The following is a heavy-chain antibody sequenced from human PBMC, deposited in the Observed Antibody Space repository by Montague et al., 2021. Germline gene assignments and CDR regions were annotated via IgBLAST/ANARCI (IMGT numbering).Heavy chain of an antibody. V-gene: IGHV3-74*01. Sequence: SLRLSCAASGFTFSSYWMHWVRQAPGKGLVWVSRINSDGSSTSYADSVKGRFTISRDNAKNTLYLQMNSLRAVDTAVYYCARDGDYYDSGGYYTGYWGQGTMVTVSS. CDR3: ARDGDYYDSGGYYTGY. CDR2: INSDGSST. J-gene: IGHJ4*02. CDR1: GFTFSSYW. D-gene: IGHD3-22*01.